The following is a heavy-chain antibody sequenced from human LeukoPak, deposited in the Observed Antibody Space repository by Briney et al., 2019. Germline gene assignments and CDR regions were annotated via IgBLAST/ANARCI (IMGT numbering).Heavy chain of an antibody. D-gene: IGHD4-17*01. CDR2: IIPIFGTA. CDR1: GGTVSSYG. Sequence: SVKVSCKASGGTVSSYGISWGRQAPGQGLGWMGRIIPIFGTANYAQKFQGRGTITADKSTSTAYMELSSLRSEDTAVYYCARDPTVTTWVWFDPWGQGTLVTVSS. CDR3: ARDPTVTTWVWFDP. V-gene: IGHV1-69*06. J-gene: IGHJ5*02.